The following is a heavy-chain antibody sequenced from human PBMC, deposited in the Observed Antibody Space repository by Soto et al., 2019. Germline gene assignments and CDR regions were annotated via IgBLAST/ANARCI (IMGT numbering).Heavy chain of an antibody. CDR1: GFTFDDYA. CDR3: ARDYDSGWLGFFQY. Sequence: GGSLRLSCAASGFTFDDYAMHWVRQAPGKGLEWVSGISWNSGSIGYADSVKGRFTISRDNAKNSLYLQMNSLRAEDTAVYYCARDYDSGWLGFFQYLGHGTLVTVSS. CDR2: ISWNSGSI. V-gene: IGHV3-9*01. J-gene: IGHJ1*01. D-gene: IGHD6-19*01.